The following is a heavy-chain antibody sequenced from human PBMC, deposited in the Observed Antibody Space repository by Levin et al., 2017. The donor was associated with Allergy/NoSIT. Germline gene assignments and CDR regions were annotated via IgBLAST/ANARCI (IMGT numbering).Heavy chain of an antibody. D-gene: IGHD3-9*01. J-gene: IGHJ3*02. V-gene: IGHV3-64D*06. CDR1: GFTFSSYA. Sequence: GGSLRLSCSASGFTFSSYAMHWVRQAPGKGLEYVSAISSNGGSTYYADSVKGRFTISRDNSKNTLYLQMSSLRAEDTAVYYCVKSRVLRYFDWLFPNDAFDIWGQGTMVTVSS. CDR3: VKSRVLRYFDWLFPNDAFDI. CDR2: ISSNGGST.